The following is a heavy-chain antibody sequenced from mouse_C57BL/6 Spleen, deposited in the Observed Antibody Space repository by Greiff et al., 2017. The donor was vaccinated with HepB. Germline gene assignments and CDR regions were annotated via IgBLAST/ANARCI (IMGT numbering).Heavy chain of an antibody. CDR1: GYAFSSSW. Sequence: VQLQQSGPELVKPGASVKISCKASGYAFSSSWMNWVKQRPGKGLEWIGRIYPGDGDTNYNGKFKGKATLTADKSSSTAYMQLSGLTSEDSAVYFCAREAMDYWGQGTSVTVSS. V-gene: IGHV1-82*01. CDR2: IYPGDGDT. J-gene: IGHJ4*01. CDR3: AREAMDY.